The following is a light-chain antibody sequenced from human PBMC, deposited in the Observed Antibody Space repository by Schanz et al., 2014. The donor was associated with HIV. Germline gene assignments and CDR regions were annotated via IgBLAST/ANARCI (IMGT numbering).Light chain of an antibody. CDR3: QQYGSSRWT. CDR1: QSVSSD. CDR2: GAS. Sequence: EIVLTQSPGTLSLSPGERATLSCRASQSVSSDLAWYHQKPGQAPRLLIYGASTRATGIPDRFSGSGSGTDFTLTISRLEPEDFAVYYCQQYGSSRWTFGQGTKVVIK. J-gene: IGKJ1*01. V-gene: IGKV3-20*01.